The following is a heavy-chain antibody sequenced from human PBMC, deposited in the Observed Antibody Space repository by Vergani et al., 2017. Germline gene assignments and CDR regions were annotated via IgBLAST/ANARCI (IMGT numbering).Heavy chain of an antibody. Sequence: QVQLVQSGAEVKKPGSSVKVSCKASGGTFSSYAISWVRQAPGQGLEWMGGIIPIFGTANYAQKFQGRVTITADESTSTAYMELSSLRSEDTAMYYCARLAYYDSSGYYYAEDYWGQGTLVTVSS. CDR3: ARLAYYDSSGYYYAEDY. J-gene: IGHJ4*02. CDR1: GGTFSSYA. V-gene: IGHV1-69*01. CDR2: IIPIFGTA. D-gene: IGHD3-22*01.